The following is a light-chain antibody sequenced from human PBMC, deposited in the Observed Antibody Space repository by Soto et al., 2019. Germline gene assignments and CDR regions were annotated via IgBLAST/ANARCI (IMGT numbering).Light chain of an antibody. CDR1: QSISSSN. CDR3: QQSGSSPLN. Sequence: ELGLTQSPGTLSLSPGERATLSCRASQSISSSNLAWYQHKPGQAPRLLIYGTSNRATDIPHRFTGSRSGTDFALTISRLEPEDFAVYYYQQSGSSPLNFGGGTKVEIK. CDR2: GTS. V-gene: IGKV3-20*01. J-gene: IGKJ4*01.